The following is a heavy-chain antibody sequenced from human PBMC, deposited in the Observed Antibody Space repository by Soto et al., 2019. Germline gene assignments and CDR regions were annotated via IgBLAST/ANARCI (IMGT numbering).Heavy chain of an antibody. D-gene: IGHD1-26*01. CDR2: ISGSGGST. CDR3: ARSLKVVGGTNWFDP. V-gene: IGHV3-23*01. J-gene: IGHJ5*02. CDR1: GFTFSSYA. Sequence: EVQLLESGGGLVQPGGSLRLSCAASGFTFSSYAMSWVRQAPGKGLEWVSAISGSGGSTYYADSVKGRFTISRDNSKNTLYLQMNSLRAEDTAVYYCARSLKVVGGTNWFDPWGQGTLVTVSS.